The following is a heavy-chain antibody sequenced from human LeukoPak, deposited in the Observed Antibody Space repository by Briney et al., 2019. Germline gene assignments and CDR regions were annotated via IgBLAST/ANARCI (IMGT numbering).Heavy chain of an antibody. CDR2: IYSGGST. V-gene: IGHV3-53*01. Sequence: PGGSLRLSCAASGFTVSSNYMSWVRQAPGKGLEWVSVIYSGGSTYYADSVKGRFTISRDNSKNTLYLQMNSLRAEDTAVYYCAKDLSQVLVRGDFDSWGQGTLVTVSS. D-gene: IGHD4/OR15-4a*01. CDR1: GFTVSSNY. CDR3: AKDLSQVLVRGDFDS. J-gene: IGHJ4*02.